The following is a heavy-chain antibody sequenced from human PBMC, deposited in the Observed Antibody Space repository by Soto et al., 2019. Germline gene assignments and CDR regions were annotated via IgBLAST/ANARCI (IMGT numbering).Heavy chain of an antibody. CDR2: ISGSGGST. CDR1: GFAFSSCA. Sequence: HPGGSLRLSCAASGFAFSSCAMSWVRQAPGEGLEWVSAISGSGGSTYYADSVKGRFTISRDNSKNTLYLQMNSLRAEDTAVYYCANAPGSSGWYDYYYYYGMDVWGQGTTVTVSS. V-gene: IGHV3-23*01. J-gene: IGHJ6*02. D-gene: IGHD6-19*01. CDR3: ANAPGSSGWYDYYYYYGMDV.